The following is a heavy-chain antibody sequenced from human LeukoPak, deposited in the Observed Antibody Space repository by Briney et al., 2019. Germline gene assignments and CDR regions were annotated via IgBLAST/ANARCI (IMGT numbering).Heavy chain of an antibody. D-gene: IGHD2-2*01. V-gene: IGHV1-2*02. J-gene: IGHJ4*02. CDR3: AREYCSTTRCYMADY. Sequence: ASVKVSCKASGYTFTGYYMHWLRQAPGQGLEWMGWINPNSGGTKYAQKFQGRVTMTRDTSISKAYMELSRLRSDDTAVYYCAREYCSTTRCYMADYWGQGTLVTVSS. CDR2: INPNSGGT. CDR1: GYTFTGYY.